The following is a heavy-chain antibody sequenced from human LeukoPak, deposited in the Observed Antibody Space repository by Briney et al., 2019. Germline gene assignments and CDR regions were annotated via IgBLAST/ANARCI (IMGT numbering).Heavy chain of an antibody. D-gene: IGHD3-22*01. J-gene: IGHJ4*02. CDR3: AKGPFFYYDASGYNYFDS. Sequence: ASVMVSCKASGYTFTGYYMHWVRQAPGQGLEWMGWINPNSGGTNYAQKFQGRVTMTRDTSISTAYMELSRLRSDDTAIYYCAKGPFFYYDASGYNYFDSWGQGTLVTVSS. CDR2: INPNSGGT. CDR1: GYTFTGYY. V-gene: IGHV1-2*02.